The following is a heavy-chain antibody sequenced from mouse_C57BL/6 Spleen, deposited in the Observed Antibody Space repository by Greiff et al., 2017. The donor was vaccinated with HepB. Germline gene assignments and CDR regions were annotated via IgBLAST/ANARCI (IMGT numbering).Heavy chain of an antibody. J-gene: IGHJ1*03. Sequence: VQLQQPGAELVKPGASVKMSCKASGYTFTSYWITWVKQRPGQGLEWIGDIYPGSGSTNYNEKFKSKATLTVDTSSSTAYMQLSSLTSEDSAVYYCARGGYVSSYLYWYFDVWGTGTTVTVSS. CDR1: GYTFTSYW. CDR2: IYPGSGST. D-gene: IGHD1-1*01. CDR3: ARGGYVSSYLYWYFDV. V-gene: IGHV1-55*01.